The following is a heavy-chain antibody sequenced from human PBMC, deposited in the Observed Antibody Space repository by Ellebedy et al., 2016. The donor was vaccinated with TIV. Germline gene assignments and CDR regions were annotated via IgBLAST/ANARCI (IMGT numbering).Heavy chain of an antibody. CDR1: GITFTSTW. J-gene: IGHJ4*02. Sequence: PGGSLRLSCAVSGITFTSTWVHWVRQVPGKGLVWVARINCDGSNIGYADAVKVRFTISSDNAKSTLYLQMNSLIAEDTAVYYCARDAYKRNGPFDYWGQGTLVTVSS. CDR2: INCDGSNI. CDR3: ARDAYKRNGPFDY. V-gene: IGHV3-74*01. D-gene: IGHD1-14*01.